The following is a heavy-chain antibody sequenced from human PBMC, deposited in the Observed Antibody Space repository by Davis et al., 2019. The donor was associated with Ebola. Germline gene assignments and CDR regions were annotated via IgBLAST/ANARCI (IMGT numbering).Heavy chain of an antibody. D-gene: IGHD2-15*01. CDR1: GYTFTGYY. Sequence: AASVKVSCKASGYTFTGYYMHWVRQAPGQGLEWMGWINPNSGVTSYAQKFQGWVTMTRDTSISTAYMELSRLRSDDTAVYYCARDGSGSSPFGYYYYYYMDAWGKGTTVTVSS. CDR3: ARDGSGSSPFGYYYYYYMDA. V-gene: IGHV1-2*04. J-gene: IGHJ6*03. CDR2: INPNSGVT.